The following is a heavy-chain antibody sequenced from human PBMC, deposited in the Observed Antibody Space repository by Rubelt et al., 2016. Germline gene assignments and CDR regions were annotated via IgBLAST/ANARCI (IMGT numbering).Heavy chain of an antibody. CDR2: IHSSGST. CDR3: ARFRRGDDYTPQDY. V-gene: IGHV4-59*01. CDR1: GFTFREYC. J-gene: IGHJ4*02. Sequence: QVQLVESGGGLVKPGGSLRLSCATSGFTFREYCMAWFRQAPGKGLEWIAYIHSSGSTTASPSLQSRVPISMDTSQNQFSLTLKSVTAVDTAVYDWARFRRGDDYTPQDYWGQGALVTVSS. D-gene: IGHD5-24*01.